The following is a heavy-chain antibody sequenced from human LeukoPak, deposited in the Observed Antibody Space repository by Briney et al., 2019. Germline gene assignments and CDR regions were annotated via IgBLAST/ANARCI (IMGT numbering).Heavy chain of an antibody. CDR3: AREELEDLLAKPTFDY. Sequence: GASVKVSCKASGYTFTGYYMHWVRQAPGQGLEWMGWINPNSGGTNYAQKFQGRVTMTRDTSISTAYMELSRLRSDDTAVYYCAREELEDLLAKPTFDYWGQGTLVTVSS. CDR2: INPNSGGT. CDR1: GYTFTGYY. V-gene: IGHV1-2*02. D-gene: IGHD1-1*01. J-gene: IGHJ4*02.